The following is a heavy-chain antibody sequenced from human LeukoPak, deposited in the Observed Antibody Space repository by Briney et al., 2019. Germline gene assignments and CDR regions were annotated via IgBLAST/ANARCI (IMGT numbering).Heavy chain of an antibody. J-gene: IGHJ4*02. CDR1: GFTFSSYG. CDR2: ISRGGVIT. Sequence: GGSLRLSCAASGFTFSSYGMHWVRQAPGKGLEWVSSISRGGVITYYADSVKGRFTISRDNSNNTLYLHMNGLRAEDTAVYYCVSRAGSPWGPFDDWGQGTLVTVSS. V-gene: IGHV3-NL1*01. D-gene: IGHD7-27*01. CDR3: VSRAGSPWGPFDD.